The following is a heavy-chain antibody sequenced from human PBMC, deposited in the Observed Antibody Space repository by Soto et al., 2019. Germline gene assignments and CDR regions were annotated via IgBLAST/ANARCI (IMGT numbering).Heavy chain of an antibody. V-gene: IGHV1-8*01. CDR2: MNPNSGNT. CDR1: GYTFTSYD. CDR3: ARGLLTIFGVDDAFDI. D-gene: IGHD3-3*01. J-gene: IGHJ3*02. Sequence: GASVKVSCKASGYTFTSYDINWVRQATGQGLEWMGWMNPNSGNTGYAQKFRGRVTMTRNTSISTAYMELSSLRSEDTAVYYCARGLLTIFGVDDAFDIWGQGTMVTVSS.